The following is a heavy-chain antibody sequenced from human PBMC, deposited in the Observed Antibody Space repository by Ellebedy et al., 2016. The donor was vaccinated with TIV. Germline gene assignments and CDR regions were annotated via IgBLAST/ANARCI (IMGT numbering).Heavy chain of an antibody. CDR1: GASIRGSY. D-gene: IGHD2-8*01. J-gene: IGHJ4*02. CDR3: ARLAKLDSGYAFDY. CDR2: IYDSGTT. Sequence: MPGGSLRLSCTVSGASIRGSYWSWIRQSPGMRMEWLAYIYDSGTTNFNPSLSNRLTISRDTSRNQVSLRLNSVTAAETAVYYCARLAKLDSGYAFDYWGQGTLVTVSS. V-gene: IGHV4-59*08.